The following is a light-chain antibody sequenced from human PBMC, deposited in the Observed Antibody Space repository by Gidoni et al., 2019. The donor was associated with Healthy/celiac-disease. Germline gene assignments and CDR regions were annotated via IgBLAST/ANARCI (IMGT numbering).Light chain of an antibody. CDR2: AAS. V-gene: IGKV1-39*01. CDR3: QQSYSTPLT. CDR1: QSISRS. J-gene: IGKJ4*01. Sequence: DTQMTQSPSSLSAAVGDRVTNTCRASQSISRSVNWYQQKPGKAPKLLIYAASSLQSGVPSRFSGSGSGTDFTLTISSLQPEDFATYYCQQSYSTPLTFGGGTKVEIK.